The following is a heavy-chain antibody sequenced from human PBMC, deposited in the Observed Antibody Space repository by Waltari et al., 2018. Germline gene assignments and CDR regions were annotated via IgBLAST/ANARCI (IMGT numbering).Heavy chain of an antibody. CDR3: ARSGMKFTFDY. V-gene: IGHV3-7*01. Sequence: EVQVVESGGGLVQPGGSLGLSCAASGFTFGSDWLTLVRQAPGEGLEWVANIKEDGSDKEYADSVKGRFSISRDNAKDSLYLQMNSLRAEDTALYYCARSGMKFTFDYWGRGTPVIVSS. CDR1: GFTFGSDW. CDR2: IKEDGSDK. J-gene: IGHJ4*02. D-gene: IGHD1-26*01.